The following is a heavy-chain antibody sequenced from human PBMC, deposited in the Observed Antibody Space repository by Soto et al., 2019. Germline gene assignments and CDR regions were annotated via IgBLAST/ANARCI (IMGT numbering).Heavy chain of an antibody. J-gene: IGHJ3*02. CDR2: VYSSGRA. Sequence: QVQLQKSGPGLVEPSETLSLTCTVSGGSMNGFYWNWIRQPAGGGLDGIGRVYSSGRADYIPSLKSRITMSVDTSKNQFYLNLRFVTAADTAVYFCAKDKSGAADIWGHGTMVTVS. CDR1: GGSMNGFY. CDR3: AKDKSGAADI. D-gene: IGHD7-27*01. V-gene: IGHV4-4*07.